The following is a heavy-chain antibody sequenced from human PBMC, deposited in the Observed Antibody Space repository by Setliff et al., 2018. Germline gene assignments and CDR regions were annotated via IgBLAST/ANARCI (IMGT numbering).Heavy chain of an antibody. CDR3: ARGGTLRYFDF. Sequence: ASETLSLTCSVSDGSMTSGSYYWGWIRQPPGKGLEWIGSVYYSGTAYYNPSLKSRLYMSVDTSKNQFTLKVISVTAADTAVYYCARGGTLRYFDFWGQGAPVTVSS. CDR1: DGSMTSGSYY. V-gene: IGHV4-39*06. J-gene: IGHJ4*02. CDR2: VYYSGTA. D-gene: IGHD5-12*01.